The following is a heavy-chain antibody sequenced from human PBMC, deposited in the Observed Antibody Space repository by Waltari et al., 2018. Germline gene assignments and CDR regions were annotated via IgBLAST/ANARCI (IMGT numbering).Heavy chain of an antibody. D-gene: IGHD2-2*01. Sequence: QVQLVESGGGVVQPGRSLRLSCAAAGFTFSSYGMHWVRQAPGNGLGWVAVIWYDGRTKYYADSVKGRFTISRDNSKNTLYLQMNSLRAEDTAVYCCARDTRGGFDYWGQGTLVTVSS. CDR1: GFTFSSYG. J-gene: IGHJ4*02. CDR3: ARDTRGGFDY. V-gene: IGHV3-33*01. CDR2: IWYDGRTK.